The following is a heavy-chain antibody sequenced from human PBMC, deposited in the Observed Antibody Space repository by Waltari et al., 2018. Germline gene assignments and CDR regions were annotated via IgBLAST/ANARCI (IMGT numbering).Heavy chain of an antibody. CDR3: AKEAEGVVIAEYYFDY. D-gene: IGHD2-21*01. CDR1: GFTFRSYA. CDR2: ISGSGGST. V-gene: IGHV3-23*04. Sequence: EVQLVESGGGLVQPGGSLRLSCAASGFTFRSYALGWVSQAPGKWLEWVSAISGSGGSTYYADSVKGRFTISRDNSKNTLYLQMNSLRAEDTAVYYCAKEAEGVVIAEYYFDYWGQGTLVTVSS. J-gene: IGHJ4*02.